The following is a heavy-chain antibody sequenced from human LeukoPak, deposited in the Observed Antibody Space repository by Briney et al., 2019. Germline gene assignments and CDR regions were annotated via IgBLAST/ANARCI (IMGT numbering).Heavy chain of an antibody. D-gene: IGHD3-22*01. CDR1: GYTFTSYG. V-gene: IGHV1-18*01. CDR2: ISAYNGNT. CDR3: ARDPPPYDSTTLSEAFDI. J-gene: IGHJ3*02. Sequence: ASVKVSCKASGYTFTSYGISWVRQAPGQGLEWLRWISAYNGNTNYAQTLQGRVTMTTDTSTSTAYMELRSLRSDDTAVYYCARDPPPYDSTTLSEAFDIWGQGTMVTVSS.